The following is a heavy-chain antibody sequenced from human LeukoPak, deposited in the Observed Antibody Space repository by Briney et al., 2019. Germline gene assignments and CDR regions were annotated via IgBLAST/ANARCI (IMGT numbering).Heavy chain of an antibody. J-gene: IGHJ4*02. CDR2: INPSGGST. D-gene: IGHD6-6*01. CDR3: ARDNPSSSVFDY. Sequence: ASVKVSCKASGGTLSSYPISWVRQAPGQGLEWMGIINPSGGSTSYAQRFQGRVTMTRDTSTSTVYMELSSLRSEDTAVYYCARDNPSSSVFDYWGQGTLVTVSS. CDR1: GGTLSSYP. V-gene: IGHV1-46*03.